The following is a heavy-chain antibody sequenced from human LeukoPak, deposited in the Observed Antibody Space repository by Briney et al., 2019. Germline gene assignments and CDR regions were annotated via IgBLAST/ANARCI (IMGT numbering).Heavy chain of an antibody. CDR2: ISSSSSYI. V-gene: IGHV3-21*01. D-gene: IGHD6-13*01. J-gene: IGHJ4*02. CDR1: GFTFSSSS. Sequence: PGGSLRLSCAASGFTFSSSSMNWVRQAPGKGLEWVSSISSSSSYIYYADSVKGRFTISRDNAKNSLYLQMNSLRAEDTAVYYCARDLIEPRIAAAGMVPLDYWGQGTLVTVSS. CDR3: ARDLIEPRIAAAGMVPLDY.